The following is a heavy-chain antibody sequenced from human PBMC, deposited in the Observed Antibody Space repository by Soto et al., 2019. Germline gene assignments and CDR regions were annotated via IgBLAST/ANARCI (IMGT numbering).Heavy chain of an antibody. CDR1: GDSITGSY. D-gene: IGHD2-2*01. Sequence: SETLSLTCTVSGDSITGSYWSWIRQPPGKTLEWIGYIYHSGTTTYNPSLKSRVSISVDTSKNQFSLRLTSVIAADTAVYYCAKSSRQYASAIQAFFDPWGLGTLVTVSS. CDR3: AKSSRQYASAIQAFFDP. V-gene: IGHV4-59*01. CDR2: IYHSGTT. J-gene: IGHJ5*02.